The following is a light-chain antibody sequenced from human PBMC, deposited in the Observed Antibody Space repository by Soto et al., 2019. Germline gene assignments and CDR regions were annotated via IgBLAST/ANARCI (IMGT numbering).Light chain of an antibody. Sequence: QSALTQPASVSGSPGQTITISCSGTSRNFGDYNVVSSNQQLPWNTPKVIVYDVIKRPSGVSDRVSGSTSGSTASLKISGLQAEDEAEYYCCSYVGATTYVFGSGTKVTVL. V-gene: IGLV2-23*02. CDR3: CSYVGATTYV. CDR2: DVI. J-gene: IGLJ1*01. CDR1: SRNFGDYNV.